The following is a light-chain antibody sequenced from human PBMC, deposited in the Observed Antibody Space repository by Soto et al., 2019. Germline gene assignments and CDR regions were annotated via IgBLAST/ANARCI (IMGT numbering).Light chain of an antibody. Sequence: QSVLTQPRSVSGSPGQSVTISCTGSSSDIGGYDYVSWYQQHPGKAPRLLIYDVNQRPSRVPDRFSGSKAGNTASLTISGLRTEDEGDYYCCSFAGKDTFEVFXSGTKVTVL. V-gene: IGLV2-11*01. CDR1: SSDIGGYDY. CDR2: DVN. J-gene: IGLJ1*01. CDR3: CSFAGKDTFEV.